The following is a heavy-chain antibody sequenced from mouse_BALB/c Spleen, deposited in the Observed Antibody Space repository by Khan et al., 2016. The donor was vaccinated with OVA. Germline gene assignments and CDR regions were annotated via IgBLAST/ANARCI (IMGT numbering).Heavy chain of an antibody. CDR1: GFSLTSYG. J-gene: IGHJ4*01. CDR2: IWGDGSL. Sequence: QVQLQQSGPGLVAPSQSLSITCTVSGFSLTSYGVNWVRQPPGKGLKWLGVIWGDGSLNYHSTLKSRLIIRKDNSKRQVFLTLNSLQTDDTATYDCAKYTPDYYSMDQGGQGTSVTVSS. CDR3: AKYTPDYYSMDQ. V-gene: IGHV2-3*01.